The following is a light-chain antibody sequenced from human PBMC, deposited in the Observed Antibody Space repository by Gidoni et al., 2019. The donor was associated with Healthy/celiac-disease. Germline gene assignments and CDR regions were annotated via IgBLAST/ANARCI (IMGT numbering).Light chain of an antibody. Sequence: ELVMTQSPATRSVSPGERATLSCRASQSVSSNLAWYQQKPGQAPRLLIYGASTRATGIPARFSGSGSGTDFTLTISSLQSEDFAVYYCQQYNNSPPVTFGPGTKVDIK. CDR1: QSVSSN. V-gene: IGKV3-15*01. CDR3: QQYNNSPPVT. J-gene: IGKJ3*01. CDR2: GAS.